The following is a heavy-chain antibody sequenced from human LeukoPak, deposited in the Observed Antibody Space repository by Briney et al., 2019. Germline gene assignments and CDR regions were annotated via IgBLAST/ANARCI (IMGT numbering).Heavy chain of an antibody. D-gene: IGHD2-2*01. V-gene: IGHV1-2*02. Sequence: ASVKVSCKASGYTFTGYYMHWVRQAPGQGLECMGWINPNSGGTNYAQKFQGRVTMTRDTSISTAYMELSSLRSEDTAVYYCARTPIVVVPAAISKEDYYYYYMDVWGKGTTVTVSS. CDR3: ARTPIVVVPAAISKEDYYYYYMDV. J-gene: IGHJ6*03. CDR1: GYTFTGYY. CDR2: INPNSGGT.